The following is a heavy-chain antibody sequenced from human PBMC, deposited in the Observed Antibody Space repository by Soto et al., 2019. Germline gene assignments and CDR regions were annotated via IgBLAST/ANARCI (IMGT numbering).Heavy chain of an antibody. CDR2: IYYSGST. J-gene: IGHJ2*01. CDR1: GGSISSSSYY. CDR3: ASLGLALPTYSGRQHPGWYFDL. Sequence: QLQLQESGPGLVKPSETLSLTCTVSGGSISSSSYYWGWIRQPPGKGLEWIGSIYYSGSTYYKPSLTRRVTLSVDTSKNQFSLKLSSVTAADTAVYYCASLGLALPTYSGRQHPGWYFDLWGRGTLVTVSS. V-gene: IGHV4-39*01. D-gene: IGHD1-26*01.